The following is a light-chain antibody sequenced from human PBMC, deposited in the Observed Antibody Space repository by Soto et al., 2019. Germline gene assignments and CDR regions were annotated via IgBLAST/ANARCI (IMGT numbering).Light chain of an antibody. CDR3: SSYAGRNNVV. CDR1: SSDIGTYKY. V-gene: IGLV2-8*01. J-gene: IGLJ2*01. CDR2: EVS. Sequence: QSALTQPPSASGSPGQSVTISCTGTSSDIGTYKYVSWYQHHPGKAPKLMIYEVSKRPSGVPDRFSGSKSGNTASLTVSGLLTEDEADYDCSSYAGRNNVVFGGGTKLTVL.